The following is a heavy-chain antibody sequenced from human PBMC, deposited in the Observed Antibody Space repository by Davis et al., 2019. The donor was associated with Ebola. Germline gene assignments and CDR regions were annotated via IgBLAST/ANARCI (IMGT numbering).Heavy chain of an antibody. V-gene: IGHV1-46*01. D-gene: IGHD2-15*01. Sequence: ASVPVSRMASRYTFTSYYMHWLRQAPGQGLEWMGIINPSGGSTSYAQKFQGRVTMTRDTSTSTDYMELSSLRSEDTAVYYCARGTYCSGGSCYFFDYWGQGTLVTVSS. CDR1: RYTFTSYY. J-gene: IGHJ4*02. CDR2: INPSGGST. CDR3: ARGTYCSGGSCYFFDY.